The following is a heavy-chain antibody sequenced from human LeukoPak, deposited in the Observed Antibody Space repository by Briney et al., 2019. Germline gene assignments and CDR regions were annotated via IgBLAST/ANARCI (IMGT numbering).Heavy chain of an antibody. CDR2: LTRGSSNI. CDR1: GFPFMTYA. Sequence: GGSLRPSCEASGFPFMTYAMNWIRQSPGKGLEWVAFLTRGSSNIQYAESVKGRFTISRDNGKDSLFLQMNSLRAEDTAVYYCARVVPVHEYYNSYMDACGKGTTVTVSS. V-gene: IGHV3-48*01. CDR3: ARVVPVHEYYNSYMDA. J-gene: IGHJ6*03. D-gene: IGHD1-1*01.